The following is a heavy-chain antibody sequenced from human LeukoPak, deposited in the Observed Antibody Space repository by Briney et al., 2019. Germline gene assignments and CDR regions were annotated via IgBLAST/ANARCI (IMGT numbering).Heavy chain of an antibody. CDR3: ARLSGSGWSQRS. D-gene: IGHD6-19*01. V-gene: IGHV1-69*01. Sequence: KFQGRVTITADESTSTAYMELSSLRSEDTAVYYCARLSGSGWSQRSWGQGTLVTVSS. J-gene: IGHJ5*02.